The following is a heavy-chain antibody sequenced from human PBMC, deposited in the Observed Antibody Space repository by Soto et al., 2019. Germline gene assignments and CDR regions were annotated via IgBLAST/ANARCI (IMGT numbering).Heavy chain of an antibody. V-gene: IGHV1-69*13. CDR2: IIPIFGTA. Sequence: SVKVSCKASGGTFSSYAISWVRQAPGQGLEWMGGIIPIFGTANYAQKFQGRVTITADESTSTAYMELSSLRSEDTAVYYCSRGELAAAGTMYNWFDPRGQGTLVTVSS. CDR1: GGTFSSYA. D-gene: IGHD6-13*01. CDR3: SRGELAAAGTMYNWFDP. J-gene: IGHJ5*02.